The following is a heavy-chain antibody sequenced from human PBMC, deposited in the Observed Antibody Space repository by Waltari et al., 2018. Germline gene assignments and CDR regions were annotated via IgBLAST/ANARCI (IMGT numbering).Heavy chain of an antibody. J-gene: IGHJ3*02. CDR3: ARLTSPYNGDPDAFDI. CDR2: IYPGDSDT. CDR1: GYRFTSSW. Sequence: EVQLVQSGAAVKKPGESLKISCKGSGYRFTSSWHGRVRQVTGKGLEWMGIIYPGDSDTRYSPSFQGQVTISADKSISTAYLQWSSLKASDTAMYYCARLTSPYNGDPDAFDIWGQGTMVTVSS. D-gene: IGHD4-17*01. V-gene: IGHV5-51*03.